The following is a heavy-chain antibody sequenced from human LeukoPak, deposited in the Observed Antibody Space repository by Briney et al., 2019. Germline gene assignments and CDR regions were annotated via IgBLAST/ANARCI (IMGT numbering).Heavy chain of an antibody. CDR1: GFTFSSYG. Sequence: GRSLRLSCGASGFTFSSYGMHWVRQAPGKGLEWVSAISGSGGSTYYADSVKGRFTISRDNSKNTLYLQMNSLRAEDTAVYYCAKSQFGPAAIRDAFDIWGQGTMVTVSS. J-gene: IGHJ3*02. CDR3: AKSQFGPAAIRDAFDI. CDR2: ISGSGGST. V-gene: IGHV3-23*01. D-gene: IGHD2-2*02.